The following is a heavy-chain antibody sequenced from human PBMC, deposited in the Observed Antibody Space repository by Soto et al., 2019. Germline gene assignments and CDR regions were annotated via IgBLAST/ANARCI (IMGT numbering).Heavy chain of an antibody. D-gene: IGHD3-9*01. Sequence: SVKVSCKASGDTFSSYAISWVRQAPGQGLEWMGGIIPIFGTANYAQKFQGRVTITADKSTSTAYMELSSLRSEDTAVYYCARDTVLRYFDWGYYYGMDVWGQGTTVTVSS. CDR3: ARDTVLRYFDWGYYYGMDV. J-gene: IGHJ6*02. CDR1: GDTFSSYA. CDR2: IIPIFGTA. V-gene: IGHV1-69*06.